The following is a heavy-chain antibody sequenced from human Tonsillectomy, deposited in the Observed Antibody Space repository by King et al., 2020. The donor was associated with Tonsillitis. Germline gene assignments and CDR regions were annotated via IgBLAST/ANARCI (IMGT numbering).Heavy chain of an antibody. CDR2: ISWDGSST. Sequence: DVQLVESGGVVVQPGGSLRLSCAASGFTFDDYTMHWVRQAPGKGLEWVSLISWDGSSTYYADSVKGRFTISRDNSKNALYLQMNSLRTEDTAVYYCAKDVVRDYIWGGYPDYWGQGTLVTVSS. J-gene: IGHJ4*02. CDR1: GFTFDDYT. CDR3: AKDVVRDYIWGGYPDY. V-gene: IGHV3-43*01. D-gene: IGHD3-16*01.